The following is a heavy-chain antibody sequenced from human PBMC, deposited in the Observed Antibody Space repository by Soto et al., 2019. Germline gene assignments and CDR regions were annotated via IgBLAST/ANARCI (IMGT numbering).Heavy chain of an antibody. V-gene: IGHV1-2*02. CDR1: GYTFTNYD. Sequence: ASVKVSCKASGYTFTNYDVNWVRQATGQGPEWMGWVNPKRGGTEYAQKFQGRVTMTRDTSINTVYLDLSRLTSDDTAIYYCARDSGIPGRFWYFDIWGRGTLVTVSS. CDR2: VNPKRGGT. CDR3: ARDSGIPGRFWYFDI. D-gene: IGHD3-3*01. J-gene: IGHJ2*01.